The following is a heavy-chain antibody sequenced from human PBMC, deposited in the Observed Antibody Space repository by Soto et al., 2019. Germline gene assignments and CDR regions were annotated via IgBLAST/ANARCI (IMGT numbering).Heavy chain of an antibody. CDR3: AKELASSGYGEFDY. D-gene: IGHD5-12*01. V-gene: IGHV3-23*01. Sequence: GSLRLSCAASGFSCSSYAMSWVRQAPEKGLEWVAAISGSGAGTYDADSVKGRFTISRDNSKTTLYLQMGRLRAEDTAVYYCAKELASSGYGEFDYWGQGILVTV. CDR1: GFSCSSYA. J-gene: IGHJ4*02. CDR2: ISGSGAGT.